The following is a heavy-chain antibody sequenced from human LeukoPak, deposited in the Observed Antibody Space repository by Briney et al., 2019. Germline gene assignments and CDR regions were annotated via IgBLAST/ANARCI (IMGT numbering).Heavy chain of an antibody. Sequence: SETLSLTCAVYGGSFSGYYWNWIRQPPGKGLEWIGEINHSGSTDYNPSLKSRVTISVDTSKNQFSLKLGSVIAADTAVYFCAREGGYSSSWYPYYYYYMDVWGKGTTVTVSS. CDR3: AREGGYSSSWYPYYYYYMDV. CDR2: INHSGST. J-gene: IGHJ6*03. D-gene: IGHD6-13*01. CDR1: GGSFSGYY. V-gene: IGHV4-34*01.